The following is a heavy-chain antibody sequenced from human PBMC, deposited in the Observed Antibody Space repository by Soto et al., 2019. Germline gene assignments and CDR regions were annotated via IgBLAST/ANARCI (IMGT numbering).Heavy chain of an antibody. J-gene: IGHJ5*02. V-gene: IGHV3-23*01. CDR3: AKDRGAGGRFSGIAVAGIPS. CDR1: GFTFSSYA. Sequence: EVQLLESGGGLVQPGGSLRLSCAASGFTFSSYAMSWVRQTPGKGLEWVSGISGGGGNTYYADSVTGRFTISRDNSRNTLYLQMNSLRAADTAIYYCAKDRGAGGRFSGIAVAGIPSWGQGTLVTASS. D-gene: IGHD6-19*01. CDR2: ISGGGGNT.